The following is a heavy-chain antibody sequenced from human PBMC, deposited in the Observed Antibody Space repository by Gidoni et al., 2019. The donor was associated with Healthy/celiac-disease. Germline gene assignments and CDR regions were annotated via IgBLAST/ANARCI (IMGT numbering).Heavy chain of an antibody. D-gene: IGHD3-3*01. J-gene: IGHJ4*02. V-gene: IGHV3-30-3*01. CDR3: ASGGTIPIFGVAFHYFDY. Sequence: QVQLVEAGGGGVQPGRSLRHACAAAGFTFSRYAMHWVRQAPGKGLKWLAVISYDGSNKYSADSVTGRFTISRDISKNTLYLQMNSLRAEDTAVYYCASGGTIPIFGVAFHYFDYWGQGTLVTVSS. CDR2: ISYDGSNK. CDR1: GFTFSRYA.